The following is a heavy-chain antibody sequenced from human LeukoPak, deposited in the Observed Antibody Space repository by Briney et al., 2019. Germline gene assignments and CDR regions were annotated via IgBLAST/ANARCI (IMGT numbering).Heavy chain of an antibody. CDR2: ISSSGSTI. V-gene: IGHV3-11*01. Sequence: KGLEWXXYISSSGSTIYYADSVKGGFTISRDNAKNSLYLQMNSLRAEDTAVYYCARALPLTTAPGDYWGQGTLVTVSS. J-gene: IGHJ4*02. D-gene: IGHD4/OR15-4a*01. CDR3: ARALPLTTAPGDY.